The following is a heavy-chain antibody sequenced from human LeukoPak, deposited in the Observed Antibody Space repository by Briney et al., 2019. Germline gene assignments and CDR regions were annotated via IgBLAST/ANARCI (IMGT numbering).Heavy chain of an antibody. CDR2: IIPIFGTA. CDR3: ARDHLGATIYYYGMDV. CDR1: GGTFSSYA. J-gene: IGHJ6*02. V-gene: IGHV1-69*13. D-gene: IGHD1-26*01. Sequence: SVKISCKASGGTFSSYAISWVRQAPGQGLEWMGGIIPIFGTANYAQKFQGRVTITADESTSTAYMELSSLRSEDTAVYYCARDHLGATIYYYGMDVWGQGTTVTVSS.